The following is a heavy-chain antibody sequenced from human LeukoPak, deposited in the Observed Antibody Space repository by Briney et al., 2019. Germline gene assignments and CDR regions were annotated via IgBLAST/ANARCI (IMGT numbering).Heavy chain of an antibody. CDR1: GGSISSGGYS. D-gene: IGHD5-12*01. J-gene: IGHJ4*02. CDR2: IYHSGST. Sequence: PSQTLSLTCAVSGGSISSGGYSWSWIRQPPGKGLEWIGYIYHSGSTYYNPSLKSRVTISVDRSKNQFSLKLSSVTAADTAVYYCARGVLQWLHRIYYFDYWGQGTLVTVSS. V-gene: IGHV4-30-2*01. CDR3: ARGVLQWLHRIYYFDY.